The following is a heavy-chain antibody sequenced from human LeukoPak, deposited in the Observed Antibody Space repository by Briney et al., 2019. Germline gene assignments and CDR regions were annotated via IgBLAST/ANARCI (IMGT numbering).Heavy chain of an antibody. CDR1: GFTFSIYA. Sequence: GGSLRLSCAASGFTFSIYAMHWVRQAPGKGLEWVAVISYDGSNKYYADSVKGRFTISRDNSKNTLYLQMNSLRAEDTAVYYCARARRWLQFLFDYWGQGTLVTVSS. V-gene: IGHV3-30*01. D-gene: IGHD5-24*01. J-gene: IGHJ4*02. CDR2: ISYDGSNK. CDR3: ARARRWLQFLFDY.